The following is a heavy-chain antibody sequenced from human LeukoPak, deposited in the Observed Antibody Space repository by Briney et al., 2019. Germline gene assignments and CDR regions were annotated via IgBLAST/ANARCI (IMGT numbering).Heavy chain of an antibody. D-gene: IGHD5-12*01. V-gene: IGHV3-48*03. CDR1: GFTFNSYG. Sequence: EGSLRLSCAASGFTFNSYGMNWVRQAPGKGLEWVSYISSSGATISYADSVKGRFTISRDNAKNSLFLQMSSLRAEDTAVYYCARDHGNSAYGAWFDSWGQGTLVSVSS. CDR2: ISSSGATI. CDR3: ARDHGNSAYGAWFDS. J-gene: IGHJ5*01.